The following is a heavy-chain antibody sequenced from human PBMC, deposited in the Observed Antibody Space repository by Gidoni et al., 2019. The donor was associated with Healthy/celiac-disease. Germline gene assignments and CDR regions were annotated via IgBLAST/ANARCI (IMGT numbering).Heavy chain of an antibody. D-gene: IGHD1-26*01. CDR2: SSSSGSTI. J-gene: IGHJ2*01. Sequence: EVQLVASAGCLVEPGAALRPSCAASAFTFSSYEMNWVRPAPGKGLEWFSYSSSSGSTIYYADSVKGRFTISRDNAKNSLYLQMNSLRAEDTAVYYCARESHWETVYFDLWGRGTLVTVSS. CDR1: AFTFSSYE. V-gene: IGHV3-48*03. CDR3: ARESHWETVYFDL.